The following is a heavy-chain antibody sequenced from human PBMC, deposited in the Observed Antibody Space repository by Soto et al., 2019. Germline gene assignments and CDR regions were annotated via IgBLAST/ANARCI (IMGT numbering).Heavy chain of an antibody. V-gene: IGHV2-5*02. Sequence: QITLKESGPTLVKPTQTLTLTCTFSGFSLNTGGVGVGWIRQPPGKALEWLALIFWDDDKRYSPSLKSRLTITQETSKMQVILTVTNMDHVDTATYLCAYTGYYYDDLTSLYLGNWFDPWGQRTLVTVAA. CDR1: GFSLNTGGVG. D-gene: IGHD3-9*01. CDR2: IFWDDDK. CDR3: AYTGYYYDDLTSLYLGNWFDP. J-gene: IGHJ5*02.